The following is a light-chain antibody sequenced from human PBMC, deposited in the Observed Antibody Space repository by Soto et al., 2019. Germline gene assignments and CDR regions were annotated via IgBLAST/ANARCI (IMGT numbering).Light chain of an antibody. J-gene: IGKJ1*01. CDR2: ATS. Sequence: AIQMTQSPSSLSASLGDRVTITCRASQGIRGDLGWYQRKPGKAPKLLISATSTLQSGVPSRFSGRGSGTNFTLTISSLQSEDSATYYCIQDFISPLTVGQGTKV. V-gene: IGKV1-6*01. CDR3: IQDFISPLT. CDR1: QGIRGD.